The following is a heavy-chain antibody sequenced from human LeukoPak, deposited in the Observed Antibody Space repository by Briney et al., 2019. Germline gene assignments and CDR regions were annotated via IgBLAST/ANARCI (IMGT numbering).Heavy chain of an antibody. V-gene: IGHV3-64D*06. J-gene: IGHJ4*02. CDR2: ISINGDKT. CDR1: GYSFTSYA. D-gene: IGHD1-26*01. CDR3: IKDRIGTWSFDH. Sequence: ASVKVSCKASGYSFTSYATHWVRQAPGKGLEYVSSISINGDKTYYAESVKGRFTISRDNSKNTLYLQLSSLRVEDTAVYYCIKDRIGTWSFDHWGQGTLLTVSS.